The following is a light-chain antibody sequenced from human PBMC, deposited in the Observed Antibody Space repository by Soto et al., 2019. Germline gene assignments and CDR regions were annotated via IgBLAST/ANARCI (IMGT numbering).Light chain of an antibody. CDR3: QSYDSSMSV. J-gene: IGLJ1*01. CDR2: GNS. Sequence: QSALTQPPSVSGAPGQRVTISCTGSSSNIGAGYDVHWYQQLPGTAPKPLIYGNSNRPSGVPDRFSGSKSGTSASLAITGLQAEDEADYYCQSYDSSMSVFGTGTKVTVL. V-gene: IGLV1-40*01. CDR1: SSNIGAGYD.